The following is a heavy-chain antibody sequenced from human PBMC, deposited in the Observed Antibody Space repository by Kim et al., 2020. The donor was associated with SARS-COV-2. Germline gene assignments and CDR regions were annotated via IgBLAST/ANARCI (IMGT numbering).Heavy chain of an antibody. D-gene: IGHD6-13*01. V-gene: IGHV1-18*01. CDR2: ISAYNGNT. CDR1: GYTFTSYG. CDR3: AREPYSSSWSNNYYYYGMDV. J-gene: IGHJ6*02. Sequence: ASVKVSCKASGYTFTSYGISWVRQAPGQGLEWMGWISAYNGNTNYAQKLQGRVTMTTDTSTSTAYMELRSLRSDDTAVYYCAREPYSSSWSNNYYYYGMDVWGQGTTVTVSS.